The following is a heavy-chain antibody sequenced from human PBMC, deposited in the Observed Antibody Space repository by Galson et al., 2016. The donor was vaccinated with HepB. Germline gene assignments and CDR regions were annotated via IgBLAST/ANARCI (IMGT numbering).Heavy chain of an antibody. V-gene: IGHV3-53*01. J-gene: IGHJ6*02. CDR2: IYSGAST. Sequence: SLRLSCAASQFSFSNSGVSWVRQAPGKGLEWVSVIYSGASTYYADSVKGRFTISRDSSKNTLYLQMNSLRAEDTAVYYCARDGGYYGMDVWGQGTTVTVSS. CDR3: ARDGGYYGMDV. CDR1: QFSFSNSG.